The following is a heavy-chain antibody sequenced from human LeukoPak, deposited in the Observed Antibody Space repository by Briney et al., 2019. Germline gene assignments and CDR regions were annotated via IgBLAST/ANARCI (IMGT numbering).Heavy chain of an antibody. CDR1: GGSFSGYY. J-gene: IGHJ6*03. CDR3: AREGSYYDSSGLYYMDV. V-gene: IGHV4-34*01. Sequence: PSETLSLTCAVYGGSFSGYYWSWIRQPPGKGLEWIGEINHSGSTNYNPPLKSRVTISVDTSKNQFSLKLSSVTAAVTAVYYCAREGSYYDSSGLYYMDVWGKGTTVTVSS. CDR2: INHSGST. D-gene: IGHD3-22*01.